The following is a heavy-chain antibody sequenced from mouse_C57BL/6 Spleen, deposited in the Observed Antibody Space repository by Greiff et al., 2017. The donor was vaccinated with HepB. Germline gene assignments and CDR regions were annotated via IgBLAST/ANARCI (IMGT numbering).Heavy chain of an antibody. J-gene: IGHJ2*01. D-gene: IGHD1-1*01. V-gene: IGHV1-82*01. Sequence: VHLVESGPELVKPGASVKISCKASGYAFSSSWMNRVKQRPGKGLEWIGRIYPGDGDTNYNGKFKGKATLTADKSSSTAYMQLSSLTSEDSAVYFCARTPNYGSSYDYFDYWGQGTTLTVSS. CDR3: ARTPNYGSSYDYFDY. CDR1: GYAFSSSW. CDR2: IYPGDGDT.